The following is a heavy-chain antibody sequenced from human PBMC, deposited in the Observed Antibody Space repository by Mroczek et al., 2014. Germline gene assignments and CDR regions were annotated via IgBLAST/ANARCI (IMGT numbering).Heavy chain of an antibody. D-gene: IGHD4-11*01. J-gene: IGHJ4*02. CDR2: ISSSSSTI. V-gene: IGHV3-48*01. CDR3: ARQVDYSKRHIHSHFDY. CDR1: GFTFSSYS. Sequence: EVQLVESGGGLVQPGGSLRLSCAASGFTFSSYSMNWVRQAPGKGLEWVSYISSSSSTIYYADSVKGRFTISRDNAKNSLYLQMNSLRAEDTAVYYCARQVDYSKRHIHSHFDYWGQGTLVTVSS.